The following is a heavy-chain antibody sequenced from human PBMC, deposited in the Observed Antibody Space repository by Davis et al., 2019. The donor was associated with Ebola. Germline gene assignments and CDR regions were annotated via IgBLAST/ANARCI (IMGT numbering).Heavy chain of an antibody. V-gene: IGHV4-59*08. CDR1: GGSISSYY. CDR3: ARHYDFWSGYYHNYYYGMDV. Sequence: SETLSLTCTVSGGSISSYYWSWIRQPPGKGLEWIGYIYYSGSTNYNPSLKSRVTISVDTSKNQFSLKLSSVTAADTAVYYCARHYDFWSGYYHNYYYGMDVWGQGTTVTVSS. CDR2: IYYSGST. J-gene: IGHJ6*02. D-gene: IGHD3-3*01.